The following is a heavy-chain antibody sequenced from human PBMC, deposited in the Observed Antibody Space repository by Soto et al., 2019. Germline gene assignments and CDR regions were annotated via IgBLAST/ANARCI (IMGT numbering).Heavy chain of an antibody. J-gene: IGHJ6*02. D-gene: IGHD5-18*01. Sequence: GESLKISCKGSGYRFSNYWIGWVRQMPGKGLEWVGIIYPGDSDTRYSPSFQGQVTISADKSISTAYLQWSSLKASDTAMYYCARTESGYSYGFADVWGQGTTVTVSS. V-gene: IGHV5-51*01. CDR2: IYPGDSDT. CDR3: ARTESGYSYGFADV. CDR1: GYRFSNYW.